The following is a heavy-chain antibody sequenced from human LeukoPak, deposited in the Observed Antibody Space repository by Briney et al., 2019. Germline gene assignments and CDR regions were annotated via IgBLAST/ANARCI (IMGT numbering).Heavy chain of an antibody. J-gene: IGHJ4*02. CDR1: GGSFSGYY. V-gene: IGHV4-34*01. CDR3: ARGGPVTIDY. Sequence: SETLSLTCAVYGGSFSGYYWSWIRQPPGKGLEWIGEINHSGSTYYNPSLKSRVTISVDTSKNQFSLKLSSVTAADTAVYYCARGGPVTIDYWGQGTLVTVSS. CDR2: INHSGST. D-gene: IGHD4-17*01.